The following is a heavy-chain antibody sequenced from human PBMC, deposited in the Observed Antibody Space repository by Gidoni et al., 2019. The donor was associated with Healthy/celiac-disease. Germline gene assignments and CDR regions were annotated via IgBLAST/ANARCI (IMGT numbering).Heavy chain of an antibody. Sequence: EVQLVESGGGLVQPGGSLRLSCAASGFTFSSYWMSWVRQAPGKGLEWVANIKQDGSEKYYVESVKGRFTISRDNAKNSLYLQMNSLRAEDTAVYYCARGGGYDYVWGSYRFSPPDYWGQGTLVTVSS. CDR1: GFTFSSYW. D-gene: IGHD3-16*02. J-gene: IGHJ4*02. CDR2: IKQDGSEK. CDR3: ARGGGYDYVWGSYRFSPPDY. V-gene: IGHV3-7*04.